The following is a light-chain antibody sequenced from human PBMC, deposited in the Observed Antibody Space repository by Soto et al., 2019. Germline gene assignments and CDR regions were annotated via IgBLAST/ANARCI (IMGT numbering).Light chain of an antibody. CDR2: DAS. Sequence: DIQMTQSPSTLSASVGDRVTITCRASQSISSWLAWYQQKQGKAPKFXIFDASSLESGVPSRFSGSGSATEFTLTISSLQPDDFETYYCQQYSTYTWTFGQGTKVDIK. CDR3: QQYSTYTWT. V-gene: IGKV1-5*01. J-gene: IGKJ1*01. CDR1: QSISSW.